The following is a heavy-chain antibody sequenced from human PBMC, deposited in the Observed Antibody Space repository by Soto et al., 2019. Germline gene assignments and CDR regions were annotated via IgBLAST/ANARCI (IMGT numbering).Heavy chain of an antibody. Sequence: SVKVSCKASGGTFSSYAISWVRQAPGQGLEWMGGIIPIFGTANYAQKFQGRVTITADESTSTAYMELSSLRSEDTAVYYCASGGYDFWSGYYNYYYGMDVWGQGTTVTVSS. CDR3: ASGGYDFWSGYYNYYYGMDV. J-gene: IGHJ6*02. D-gene: IGHD3-3*01. CDR1: GGTFSSYA. V-gene: IGHV1-69*13. CDR2: IIPIFGTA.